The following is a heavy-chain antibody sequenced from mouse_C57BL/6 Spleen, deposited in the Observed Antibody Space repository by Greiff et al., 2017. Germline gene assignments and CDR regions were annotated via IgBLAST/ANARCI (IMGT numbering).Heavy chain of an antibody. CDR1: GFTFSNYW. J-gene: IGHJ3*01. D-gene: IGHD2-1*01. V-gene: IGHV6-3*01. CDR2: IRLKSDNYAT. CDR3: PIYYGNCSFAY. Sequence: EVKLVESGGGLVQPGGSMKLSCVASGFTFSNYWMNWVRQSPEKGLEWVAQIRLKSDNYATHYAESVKGRFTISRDDSKSSVYLQMNNLRAEDTGIYYCPIYYGNCSFAYWGQGTLVTVSA.